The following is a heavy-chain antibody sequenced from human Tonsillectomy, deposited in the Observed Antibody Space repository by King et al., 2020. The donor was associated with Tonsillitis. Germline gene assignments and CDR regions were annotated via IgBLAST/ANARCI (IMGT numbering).Heavy chain of an antibody. D-gene: IGHD3-22*01. CDR3: STLTRLLPHGAFDV. CDR1: AYSFTDHW. J-gene: IGHJ3*01. CDR2: IYPGDSDI. Sequence: QLVQSGAEVKKPGESLKISCQGSAYSFTDHWIGWVRQMPGKGLEWMGIIYPGDSDIKYNPSFQGQVTFSADKSISTADLHWSSLKASDTAVYYCSTLTRLLPHGAFDVWGQGTMVTVSS. V-gene: IGHV5-51*01.